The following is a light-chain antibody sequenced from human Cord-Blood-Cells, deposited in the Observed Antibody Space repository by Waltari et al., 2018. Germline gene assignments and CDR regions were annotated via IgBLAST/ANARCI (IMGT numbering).Light chain of an antibody. CDR1: QSVSSN. CDR2: GAS. J-gene: IGKJ3*01. Sequence: EIVMTQSPATLSVSPGERATLSCRASQSVSSNLAWYQQKPGQAPRLRIYGASTRANGIPARFSGSVSGTEFTLTISSLQSGDFAVYYCQQYNNWPPCTCGPGTKVDIK. CDR3: QQYNNWPPCT. V-gene: IGKV3-15*01.